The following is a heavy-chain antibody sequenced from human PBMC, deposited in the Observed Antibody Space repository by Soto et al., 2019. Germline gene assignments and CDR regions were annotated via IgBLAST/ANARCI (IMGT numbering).Heavy chain of an antibody. Sequence: GGSLRLSCAASGFTFSNAWMNWVRQAPGKGLEWVGRIKSKTDGGTTDYAAPVKGRFTISRDDSKNTLYLQMNSLKTEDTAVYYCTTMGRWGPLLWFGGFDPWGQGTLVTVSS. D-gene: IGHD3-10*01. V-gene: IGHV3-15*07. J-gene: IGHJ5*02. CDR1: GFTFSNAW. CDR3: TTMGRWGPLLWFGGFDP. CDR2: IKSKTDGGTT.